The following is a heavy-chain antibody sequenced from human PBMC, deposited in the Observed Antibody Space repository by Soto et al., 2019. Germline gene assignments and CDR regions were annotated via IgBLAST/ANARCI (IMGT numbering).Heavy chain of an antibody. CDR3: ARDHYVYDILTGYEYYYGMDV. J-gene: IGHJ6*02. CDR1: GGSISSGDYY. Sequence: SETLSLTCTVSGGSISSGDYYWSWIRQPPGKGLEWIGYIYYSGSTYYNPSLKSRVTISVDTSKNQFSLMLSSVTAADTAVYYCARDHYVYDILTGYEYYYGMDVWGQGTTVTVSS. V-gene: IGHV4-30-4*01. CDR2: IYYSGST. D-gene: IGHD3-9*01.